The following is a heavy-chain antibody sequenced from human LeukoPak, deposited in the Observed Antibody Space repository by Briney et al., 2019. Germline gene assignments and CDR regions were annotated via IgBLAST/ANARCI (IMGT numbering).Heavy chain of an antibody. J-gene: IGHJ6*02. D-gene: IGHD6-25*01. CDR1: GFTFSSYG. CDR3: AKGTVYSSGWVPRMWYYYYGMGV. Sequence: GGSLRLSCAASGFTFSSYGMHWVRQAPGKGLEWVAVISYDGSNKYYADSVKGRFTISRDNSKNTLYLQMNSLRAEDTAVYYCAKGTVYSSGWVPRMWYYYYGMGVWGQGTTVTVSS. V-gene: IGHV3-30*18. CDR2: ISYDGSNK.